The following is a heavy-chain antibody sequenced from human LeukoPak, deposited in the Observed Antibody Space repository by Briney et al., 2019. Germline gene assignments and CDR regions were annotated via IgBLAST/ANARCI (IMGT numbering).Heavy chain of an antibody. CDR3: ARSATWFDP. J-gene: IGHJ5*02. Sequence: SETLSLTCTVSGGSISSHYWSWIRQPPGKGLEWIGHIYYSGSTNYNPSLKSRVTISVDTSKNQFSLKLSSVIAADTAVYYCARSATWFDPWGQGTQVTVSS. V-gene: IGHV4-59*11. CDR1: GGSISSHY. CDR2: IYYSGST.